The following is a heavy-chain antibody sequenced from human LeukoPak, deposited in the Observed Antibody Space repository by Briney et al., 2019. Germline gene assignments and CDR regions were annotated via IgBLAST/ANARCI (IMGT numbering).Heavy chain of an antibody. V-gene: IGHV1-69*13. CDR1: GGTFSSYA. J-gene: IGHJ5*02. D-gene: IGHD3-10*01. Sequence: SVKVSCKASGGTFSSYAISWERQGPAQGLELMGGIITIFGTANYAQKFQGRVTITADESTSTANMELSSLRSEDTAVYDCARDVRITKNWFDPWGQGTLVTVSS. CDR2: IITIFGTA. CDR3: ARDVRITKNWFDP.